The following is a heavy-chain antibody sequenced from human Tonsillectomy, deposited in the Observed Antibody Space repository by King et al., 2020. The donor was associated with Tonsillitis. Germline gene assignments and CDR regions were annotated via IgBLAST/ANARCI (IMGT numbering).Heavy chain of an antibody. J-gene: IGHJ2*01. CDR3: ARHPKDYDILAAYYYWYFDL. CDR1: GYSFTNYW. V-gene: IGHV5-51*01. CDR2: IYPGDSDT. Sequence: VQLVESGAEVKKPGESLKISCKGSGYSFTNYWIGWVRQMPGKGLEWMGFIYPGDSDTRYSPSFQGQVTISADKSISTAYLQWSSLKASDTAMYYCARHPKDYDILAAYYYWYFDLWGRGTLVTVSS. D-gene: IGHD3-9*01.